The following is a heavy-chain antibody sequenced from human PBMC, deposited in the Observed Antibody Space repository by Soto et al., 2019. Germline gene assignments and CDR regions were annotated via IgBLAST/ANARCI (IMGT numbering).Heavy chain of an antibody. Sequence: SVKVSCKASGGTFGSHGIAWVRQAPGQGLEWMGGLIAMLGTLTYARKVQGRATITADESLTSSYLELRSLRSEDTAVYFCARGAMANFDYWGQGTVVTVSS. D-gene: IGHD5-18*01. CDR3: ARGAMANFDY. V-gene: IGHV1-69*13. J-gene: IGHJ4*02. CDR2: LIAMLGTL. CDR1: GGTFGSHG.